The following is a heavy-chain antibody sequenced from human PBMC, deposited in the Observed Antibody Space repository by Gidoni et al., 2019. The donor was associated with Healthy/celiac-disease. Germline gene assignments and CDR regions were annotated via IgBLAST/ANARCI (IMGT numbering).Heavy chain of an antibody. D-gene: IGHD5-18*01. CDR1: GYTFPSYG. V-gene: IGHV1-18*04. CDR2: ISAYNGNT. J-gene: IGHJ4*02. CDR3: AREELGVDTAILFDY. Sequence: QVQLVQSGAEVKKPGASVKVSCKASGYTFPSYGISWVRQAPGQGLEWMGWISAYNGNTNYAQKLQGRVTMTTDTSTSTAYMELRSLRSDDTAVYYCAREELGVDTAILFDYWGQGTLVTVSS.